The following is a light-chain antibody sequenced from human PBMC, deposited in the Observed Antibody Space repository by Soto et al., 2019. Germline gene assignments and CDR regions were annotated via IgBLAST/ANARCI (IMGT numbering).Light chain of an antibody. Sequence: QLVLTQPPSASGTPGQRVTISCSGSSSNIGSNYVYWYQQLPGTAPKLLIYRNNQRPSGVPDRFSGSKFGTSASLAISGLRSEDEADYYCAAWDDSLSGWLFGGGTQLTVL. J-gene: IGLJ3*02. CDR2: RNN. CDR3: AAWDDSLSGWL. V-gene: IGLV1-47*01. CDR1: SSNIGSNY.